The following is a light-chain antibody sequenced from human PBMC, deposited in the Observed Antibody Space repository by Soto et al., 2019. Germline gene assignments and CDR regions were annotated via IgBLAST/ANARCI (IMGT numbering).Light chain of an antibody. J-gene: IGLJ2*01. Sequence: QYALTQPPSASGSPGQSVTIYCTGTSSDVGGYNYVSWYQQHPGKAPKLMIYEVSKRPSGVPDRYSGSKSGNTASLTGSGLQAEDEADYYCSSYAGSNNVVFGGGTKLTVL. V-gene: IGLV2-8*01. CDR2: EVS. CDR3: SSYAGSNNVV. CDR1: SSDVGGYNY.